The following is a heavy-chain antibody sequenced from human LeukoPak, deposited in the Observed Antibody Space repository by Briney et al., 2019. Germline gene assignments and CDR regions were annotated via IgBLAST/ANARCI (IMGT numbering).Heavy chain of an antibody. V-gene: IGHV4-31*03. CDR2: IYYSGST. CDR1: GGSISSGGYY. Sequence: SETLSLTCTVSGGSISSGGYYWSWIRQHPGKGLEWIGYIYYSGSTYYNPSLKSRVTISVDTSKNQFSLKLSSVTAADTAVYYYAGPRTGYFDLWGRGTLVTVSS. CDR3: AGPRTGYFDL. D-gene: IGHD1-1*01. J-gene: IGHJ2*01.